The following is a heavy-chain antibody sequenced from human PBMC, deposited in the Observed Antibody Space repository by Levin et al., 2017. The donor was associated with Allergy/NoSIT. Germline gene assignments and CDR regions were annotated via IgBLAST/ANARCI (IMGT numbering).Heavy chain of an antibody. D-gene: IGHD3-10*01. V-gene: IGHV1-2*02. CDR1: GYIFTHYY. CDR2: INPNSGVT. CDR3: VREGYGSGSYNKWFDP. Sequence: ASVKVSCKPSGYIFTHYYIHWVRQAPGQGPEWMGWINPNSGVTSYAQNFQGRVTMTRDTSISTAYMDLDRLRSDDTAVYYCVREGYGSGSYNKWFDPWGQGTLVTVSS. J-gene: IGHJ5*02.